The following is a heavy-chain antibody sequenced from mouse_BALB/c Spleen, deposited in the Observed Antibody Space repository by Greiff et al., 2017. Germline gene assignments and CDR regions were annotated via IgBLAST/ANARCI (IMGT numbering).Heavy chain of an antibody. Sequence: EVQLQESGPGLVKPSQSLSLTCTVTGYSITSDYAWNWIRQFPGNKLEWMGYISYSGSTSYNPSLKSRISITRDTSKNQFFLQLNSVTTEDTATYYCARGKREDYYGSREVYAMDYWGQGTSVTVSS. CDR2: ISYSGST. D-gene: IGHD1-1*01. V-gene: IGHV3-2*02. CDR3: ARGKREDYYGSREVYAMDY. CDR1: GYSITSDYA. J-gene: IGHJ4*01.